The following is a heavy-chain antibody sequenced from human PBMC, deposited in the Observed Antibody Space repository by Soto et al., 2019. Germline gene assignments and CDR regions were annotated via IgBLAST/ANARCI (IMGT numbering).Heavy chain of an antibody. V-gene: IGHV1-2*04. D-gene: IGHD3-10*01. CDR1: GYTFTGYY. CDR2: INPNSGGT. J-gene: IGHJ6*03. Sequence: VKVSCKASGYTFTGYYMHWVRQAPGQGLEWMGWINPNSGGTNYAQKFQGWVTMTRDTSISTAYMELSRLRSDDTAVYYCARDLEITSGYYYMDVWGKGTTVTVSS. CDR3: ARDLEITSGYYYMDV.